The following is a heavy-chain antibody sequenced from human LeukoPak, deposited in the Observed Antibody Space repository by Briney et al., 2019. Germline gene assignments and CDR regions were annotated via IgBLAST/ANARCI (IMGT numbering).Heavy chain of an antibody. Sequence: GGSLRLSCAASGFSFISYGMHWVRQAPGKGLEWVGIISDDGRRKDYADSVKGRFTISRDNSKDTLYLQMNSLRAEDTAVYYCAKRPSDYGDYVSYFDYWGQGTLVTVSS. J-gene: IGHJ4*02. V-gene: IGHV3-30*18. CDR1: GFSFISYG. CDR3: AKRPSDYGDYVSYFDY. CDR2: ISDDGRRK. D-gene: IGHD4-17*01.